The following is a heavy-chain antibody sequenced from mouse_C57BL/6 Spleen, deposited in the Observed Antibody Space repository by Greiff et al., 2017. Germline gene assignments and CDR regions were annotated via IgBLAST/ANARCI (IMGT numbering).Heavy chain of an antibody. V-gene: IGHV1-69*01. CDR3: ARGDSYSNYGPFDY. CDR1: GYTFTSYW. Sequence: QVQLQQPGAELVMPGASVKLSCKASGYTFTSYWMHWVKQRPGQGLEWIGEIDPSDSYTNYNQKFKGKSTLTVDKSSSTAYMQLSSLTSEDSAVYYCARGDSYSNYGPFDYWGQGTTRTVSA. D-gene: IGHD2-5*01. J-gene: IGHJ2*01. CDR2: IDPSDSYT.